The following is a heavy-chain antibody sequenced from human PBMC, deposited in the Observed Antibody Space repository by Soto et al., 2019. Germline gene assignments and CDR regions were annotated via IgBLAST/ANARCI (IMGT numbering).Heavy chain of an antibody. CDR3: ARDTKNSSSSIGTYWFDP. Sequence: QVQLVQSGAEVKKPGSSVKVSCKASGGTFSSYTISWVRQAPGQGLEWMGRIIPILGIANYAQKFQGRVTITADKSTSTAYMELSSLRSEDTAVYYCARDTKNSSSSIGTYWFDPWGQGTLVTVSS. D-gene: IGHD6-6*01. CDR2: IIPILGIA. CDR1: GGTFSSYT. V-gene: IGHV1-69*08. J-gene: IGHJ5*02.